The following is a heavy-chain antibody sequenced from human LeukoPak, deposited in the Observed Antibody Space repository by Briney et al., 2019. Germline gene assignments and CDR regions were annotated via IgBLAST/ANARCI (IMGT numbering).Heavy chain of an antibody. CDR1: GFTFSSYA. CDR3: AKSSYYYDSSGYLGY. V-gene: IGHV3-30-3*02. Sequence: GRSLRLSCAASGFTFSSYAMHWVRQAPGKGLEWVAVILYDGRNKYYADSVKGRFTISRDNSKNTLYLQMNSLRAEDTAVYYCAKSSYYYDSSGYLGYWGQGTLVTVSS. J-gene: IGHJ4*02. CDR2: ILYDGRNK. D-gene: IGHD3-22*01.